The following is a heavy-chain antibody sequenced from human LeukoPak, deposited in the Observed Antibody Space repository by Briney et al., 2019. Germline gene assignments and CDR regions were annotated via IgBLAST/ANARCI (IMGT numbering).Heavy chain of an antibody. CDR2: IYYSGST. J-gene: IGHJ6*03. CDR3: ARTMYYYYYMDV. CDR1: GGSISSSSYY. D-gene: IGHD5-24*01. Sequence: SETLSLTCTVSGGSISSSSYYWGWIRQPPGKGLEWIGSIYYSGSTYYNPSLKSRVTISVDTSKNQFSLKLSSVTAADTAVYYCARTMYYYYYMDVWGKGTTVTVSS. V-gene: IGHV4-39*07.